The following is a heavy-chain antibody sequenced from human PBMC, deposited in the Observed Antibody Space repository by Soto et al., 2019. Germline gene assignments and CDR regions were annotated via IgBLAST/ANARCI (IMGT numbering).Heavy chain of an antibody. J-gene: IGHJ4*02. CDR2: GST. V-gene: IGHV4-39*01. D-gene: IGHD2-2*01. Sequence: GSTYYNPSLKSRVTISVDTSKNQFSLKLSSVTAADTAVYYCARAGQLLSGGRADYWGQGTLVTVSS. CDR3: ARAGQLLSGGRADY.